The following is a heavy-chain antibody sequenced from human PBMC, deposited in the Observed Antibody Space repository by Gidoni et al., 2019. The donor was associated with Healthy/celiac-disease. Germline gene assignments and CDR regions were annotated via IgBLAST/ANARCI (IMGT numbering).Heavy chain of an antibody. CDR2: IYYSGST. D-gene: IGHD1-26*01. V-gene: IGHV4-31*03. J-gene: IGHJ4*02. CDR1: GGSISSGGYY. CDR3: ARKEGSRGPFDY. Sequence: QVQLQESGPGLVKPSQTLSLPCTVPGGSISSGGYYWSWIRQHPGKGLEWIGYIYYSGSTYYNPSLKSRVTISVDTSKNQFSLKLSSVTAADTAVYYCARKEGSRGPFDYWGQGTLVTVSS.